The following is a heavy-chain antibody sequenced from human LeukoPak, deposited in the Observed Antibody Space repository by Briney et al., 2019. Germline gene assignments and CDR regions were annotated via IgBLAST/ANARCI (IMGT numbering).Heavy chain of an antibody. CDR2: INYRGST. CDR3: ASPNCSGGSCYSIDY. Sequence: SETLSLTCTVSGGSISSSSNYWGWIRQPPGKGLEWIGSINYRGSTYYNPSLKSRVTISVDTSKSQFSLTLSSVTAADTAVYYCASPNCSGGSCYSIDYWGQGTLVTVSS. D-gene: IGHD2-15*01. CDR1: GGSISSSSNY. J-gene: IGHJ4*02. V-gene: IGHV4-39*01.